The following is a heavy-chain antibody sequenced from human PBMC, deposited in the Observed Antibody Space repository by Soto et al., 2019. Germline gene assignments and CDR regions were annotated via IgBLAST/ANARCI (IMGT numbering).Heavy chain of an antibody. CDR2: INHSGST. J-gene: IGHJ4*02. CDR3: ARAGCSGGSCYSPYYFDY. V-gene: IGHV4-34*01. CDR1: GGSFSGYY. D-gene: IGHD2-15*01. Sequence: SETLSLTCAVYGGSFSGYYWSWIRQPPGKGLEWIGEINHSGSTNYNPSLKSRVTISVDTSKNQFSLKLSSVTAADTAVYYCARAGCSGGSCYSPYYFDYWGQGTLVTVSS.